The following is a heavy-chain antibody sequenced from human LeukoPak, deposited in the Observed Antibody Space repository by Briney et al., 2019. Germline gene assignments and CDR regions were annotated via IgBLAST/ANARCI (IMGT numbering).Heavy chain of an antibody. CDR2: IKADGSEK. CDR3: AYRNNFEY. CDR1: GFSFSGHW. V-gene: IGHV3-7*05. D-gene: IGHD1-26*01. J-gene: IGHJ4*02. Sequence: PGGSLRLSCAVSGFSFSGHWMNWVRQPPGKGLEWVANIKADGSEKYYVDSVKGRFTISRDDAKSTVDLQMHNLRAEDTAIYYCAYRNNFEYWGQGALVTVSS.